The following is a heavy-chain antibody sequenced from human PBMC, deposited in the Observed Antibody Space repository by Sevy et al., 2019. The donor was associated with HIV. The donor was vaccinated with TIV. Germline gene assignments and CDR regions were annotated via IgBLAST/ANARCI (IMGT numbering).Heavy chain of an antibody. CDR3: ARDQNWAFDY. CDR2: IGRGGSGTTI. Sequence: GGSLRLSCAASGFSLNSYWMSWVRQAPGKGLEWVSYIGRGGSGTTIYYSDSVKGRFTISRDNAKNSLYLQMKSLRAEDTAVYYCARDQNWAFDYWGQGSLVTVSS. J-gene: IGHJ4*02. V-gene: IGHV3-48*01. D-gene: IGHD7-27*01. CDR1: GFSLNSYW.